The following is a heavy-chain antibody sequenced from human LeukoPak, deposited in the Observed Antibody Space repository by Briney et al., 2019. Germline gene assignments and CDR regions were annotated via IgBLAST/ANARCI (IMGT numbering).Heavy chain of an antibody. Sequence: SETLSLTCAVYGGSFSGYYWSWIRQPPGKGLEWIGEINHSGSTNYNPSLKSRVTISVDTSKNQFSLKLSSVTAADTAVYYCARGDEIVEVPAARRGLFDPWGQGTLVTVSS. CDR3: ARGDEIVEVPAARRGLFDP. V-gene: IGHV4-34*01. J-gene: IGHJ5*02. CDR2: INHSGST. CDR1: GGSFSGYY. D-gene: IGHD2-2*01.